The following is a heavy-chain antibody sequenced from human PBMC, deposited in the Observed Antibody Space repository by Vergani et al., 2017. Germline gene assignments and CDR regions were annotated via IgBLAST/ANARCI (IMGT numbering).Heavy chain of an antibody. Sequence: QVQLVQSGAEVKKPGASVKVSCKASGYTFTSYAMNWVRQAPGQGLEWMGWINTNTGNPTYAQGFTGRFVFSLDTSVSTAYLQISSLKAEDTAVYYCARDRITMVRGGSIWFDPWGQGTLVTVSS. D-gene: IGHD3-10*01. CDR3: ARDRITMVRGGSIWFDP. CDR2: INTNTGNP. V-gene: IGHV7-4-1*02. J-gene: IGHJ5*02. CDR1: GYTFTSYA.